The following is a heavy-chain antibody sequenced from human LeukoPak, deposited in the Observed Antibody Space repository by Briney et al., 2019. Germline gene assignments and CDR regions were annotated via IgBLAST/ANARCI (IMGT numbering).Heavy chain of an antibody. CDR3: ARDLELRNALDY. V-gene: IGHV3-30*04. CDR2: ISSDGSNK. CDR1: GFTISSYA. Sequence: GGSLRLSCAASGFTISSYAIHWVRQAPGKGLEWVAVISSDGSNKYYADSVKGRFTISRDNSKITLYLQMNSLRAEDTAVYYCARDLELRNALDYWGQGTLVTVSS. D-gene: IGHD1-7*01. J-gene: IGHJ4*02.